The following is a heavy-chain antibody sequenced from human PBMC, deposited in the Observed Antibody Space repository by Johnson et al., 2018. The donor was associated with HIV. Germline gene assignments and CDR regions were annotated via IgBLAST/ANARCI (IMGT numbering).Heavy chain of an antibody. CDR1: GFTFSRYD. J-gene: IGHJ3*02. D-gene: IGHD3-22*01. V-gene: IGHV3-13*01. CDR3: AREAYYYDSSGYLKQAFDI. Sequence: VQLVESGGGLVKPGGSLRLSCAASGFTFSRYDMNWVRQATGKGLEWVSAIGTAGATYYPGSVTGRFPITSKNAKNSLYLQMNSLRAGDTAVYYCAREAYYYDSSGYLKQAFDIWGQGTMVTVSS. CDR2: IGTAGAT.